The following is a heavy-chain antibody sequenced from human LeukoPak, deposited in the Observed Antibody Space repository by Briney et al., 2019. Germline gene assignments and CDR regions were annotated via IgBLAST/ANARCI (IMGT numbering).Heavy chain of an antibody. D-gene: IGHD3-10*02. CDR1: GGSFSGYY. CDR2: VSSSGSTI. J-gene: IGHJ6*04. V-gene: IGHV3-11*04. Sequence: LYLTCAVYGGSFSGYYWSWVRQAPGKGLEWVSYVSSSGSTIYYADSVKGRFTISRDNAKNSLYLQMNSLRAEDTAVYYCAELGITMIGGVWGKGTTVTISS. CDR3: AELGITMIGGV.